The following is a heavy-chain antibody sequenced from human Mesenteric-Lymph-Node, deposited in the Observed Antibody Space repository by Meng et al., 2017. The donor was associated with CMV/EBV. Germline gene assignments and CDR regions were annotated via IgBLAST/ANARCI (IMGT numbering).Heavy chain of an antibody. V-gene: IGHV3-21*01. CDR1: GFPFSYYW. CDR3: ARGDDYDDY. J-gene: IGHJ4*02. Sequence: GESLKISCTASGFPFSYYWVTWVRQAPGKGLEWVSSISSSSSYIYYADSVKGRFTISRDNAKNSLYLQMNSLRAEDTAVYYCARGDDYDDYWGQGTLVTVSS. CDR2: ISSSSSYI. D-gene: IGHD4/OR15-4a*01.